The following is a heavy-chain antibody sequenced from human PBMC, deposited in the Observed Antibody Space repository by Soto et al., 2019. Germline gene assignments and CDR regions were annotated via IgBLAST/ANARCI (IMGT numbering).Heavy chain of an antibody. Sequence: SVKVSCKASGGTFNNYPITWVRQAPGQALEWMGGSIPLFGTANYAQKFQGRVTISVNKSPSTAYMELSRLRSEDTAVDYSARGCGYNGDAHYSYFDMDVWGQGTAVTVSS. CDR2: SIPLFGTA. V-gene: IGHV1-69*06. J-gene: IGHJ6*02. D-gene: IGHD5-18*01. CDR1: GGTFNNYP. CDR3: ARGCGYNGDAHYSYFDMDV.